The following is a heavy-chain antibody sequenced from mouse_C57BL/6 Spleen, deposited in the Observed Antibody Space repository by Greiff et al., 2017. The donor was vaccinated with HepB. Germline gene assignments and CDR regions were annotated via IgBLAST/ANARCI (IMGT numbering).Heavy chain of an antibody. CDR1: GYTFTSYW. CDR2: IDPSDSYT. D-gene: IGHD1-1*01. CDR3: AGRGDYYGSSWYFDV. J-gene: IGHJ1*03. Sequence: QVQLQQPGAELVKPGASVKLSCKASGYTFTSYWMQWVKQRPGQGLEWIGEIDPSDSYTNYNQKFKGKATLTVDTSSSTAYMQLSSLTSEDSAVYYCAGRGDYYGSSWYFDVWGTGTTVTVSS. V-gene: IGHV1-50*01.